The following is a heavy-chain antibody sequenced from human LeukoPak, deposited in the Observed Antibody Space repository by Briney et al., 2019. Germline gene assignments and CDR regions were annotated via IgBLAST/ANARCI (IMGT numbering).Heavy chain of an antibody. V-gene: IGHV3-21*01. J-gene: IGHJ4*02. Sequence: PGGSLRLSCAASGFTFSSYGMHWVRQAPGKGLVWVSSISSSSSYIYYADSVKGRFTISRDNAKNSLYLQMNSLRAEDTAVYYCARDSYSSSSGFGYWGQGTLVTVSS. CDR2: ISSSSSYI. D-gene: IGHD6-6*01. CDR3: ARDSYSSSSGFGY. CDR1: GFTFSSYG.